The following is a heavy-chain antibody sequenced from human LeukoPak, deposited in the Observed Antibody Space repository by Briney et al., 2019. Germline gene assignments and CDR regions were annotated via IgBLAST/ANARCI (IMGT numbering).Heavy chain of an antibody. Sequence: PSETLSLTCAVYGGSFSGYYWSWIRQPPGKGLEWIGEINHSGSTNYNPSLKSRVTISVDTSKNQFSLKLSSVTAADTAVYYCARRRQGPMVRGVPPPKSYYYYYMDVWGKGTTVTISS. D-gene: IGHD3-10*01. CDR1: GGSFSGYY. CDR2: INHSGST. V-gene: IGHV4-34*01. J-gene: IGHJ6*03. CDR3: ARRRQGPMVRGVPPPKSYYYYYMDV.